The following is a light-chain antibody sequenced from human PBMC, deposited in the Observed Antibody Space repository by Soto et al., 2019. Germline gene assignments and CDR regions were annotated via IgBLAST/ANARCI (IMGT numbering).Light chain of an antibody. CDR2: YTS. Sequence: EIVLTQSPATLSSSPGETATLSCRASQYVGTRLAWYQHKPGQAPRLLIYYTSNRATGIPARFSGSGSGTDFTLTISSLEPEDFALYYCQQRSNWPRTFGQGTKVDI. CDR3: QQRSNWPRT. J-gene: IGKJ1*01. V-gene: IGKV3-11*01. CDR1: QYVGTR.